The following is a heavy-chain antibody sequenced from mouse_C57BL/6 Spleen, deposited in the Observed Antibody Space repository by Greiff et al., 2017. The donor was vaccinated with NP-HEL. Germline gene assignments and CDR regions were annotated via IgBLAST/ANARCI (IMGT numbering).Heavy chain of an antibody. CDR1: GYTFTEYT. J-gene: IGHJ2*01. CDR2: FYPGSGSI. Sequence: QVQLKESGAELVKPGASVKLSYKASGYTFTEYTIHWVKQRSGQGLEWIGWFYPGSGSIKYNEKFKDKATLTADKSSSTVYMELSRLTSEDSAVYFCARHEEGELLLDYWGQGTTLTVSS. D-gene: IGHD2-1*01. V-gene: IGHV1-62-2*01. CDR3: ARHEEGELLLDY.